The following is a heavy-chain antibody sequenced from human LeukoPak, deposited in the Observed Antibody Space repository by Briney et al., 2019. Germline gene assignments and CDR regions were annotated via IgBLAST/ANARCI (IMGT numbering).Heavy chain of an antibody. J-gene: IGHJ3*02. CDR3: ARDPLLYGTAFDI. V-gene: IGHV4-61*08. Sequence: PSETLSLTCTVSGGSVGSSGYYWSWIRQPPGKGLEWIGYIYYSGNTNYNPSLKSRVTISVDTSKNQFSLKLSSVTAADSAVYYCARDPLLYGTAFDIWGQGTMVTVSS. D-gene: IGHD1-26*01. CDR2: IYYSGNT. CDR1: GGSVGSSGYY.